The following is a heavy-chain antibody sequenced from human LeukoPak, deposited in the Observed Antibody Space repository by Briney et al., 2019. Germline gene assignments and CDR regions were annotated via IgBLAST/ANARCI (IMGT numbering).Heavy chain of an antibody. Sequence: PSETLSLTCTVSGGSISSSSYHWSWIRQPAGKGLEWIGRIYTSGSTNYNPSLKSRVTISVDTSKNQFSLKLSSVTAADTAVYYCARTSAVVVVPTAIESLYVWGSYRYLYFDYWGQGTLVTVSS. J-gene: IGHJ4*02. D-gene: IGHD3-16*02. CDR2: IYTSGST. CDR1: GGSISSSSYH. V-gene: IGHV4-61*02. CDR3: ARTSAVVVVPTAIESLYVWGSYRYLYFDY.